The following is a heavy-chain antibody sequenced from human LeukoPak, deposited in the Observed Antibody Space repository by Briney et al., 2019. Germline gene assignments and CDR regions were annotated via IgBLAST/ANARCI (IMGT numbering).Heavy chain of an antibody. V-gene: IGHV4-38-2*02. D-gene: IGHD3-10*01. J-gene: IGHJ5*02. CDR1: VYSISSGYY. CDR3: ARVNYYGSGSYYVRGWFAR. Sequence: SETLSLTCTVSVYSISSGYYWGWIRQPPGKGLEWIGSIYHSGSTYYNPSLKSRVTISVDTSKNQFSLKLSSVTAADTAVYYCARVNYYGSGSYYVRGWFARWSQGTLVTVSS. CDR2: IYHSGST.